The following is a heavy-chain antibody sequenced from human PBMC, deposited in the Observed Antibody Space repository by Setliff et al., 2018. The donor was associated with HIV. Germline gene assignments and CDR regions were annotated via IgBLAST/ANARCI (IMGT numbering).Heavy chain of an antibody. Sequence: LSLSCAASGFIFSDYFMSWIRQAPGKGLEWISYISTSGSTIYYADSVKGRFTISRDNAKKALYLQMNSLRAEDTAVYYCARAQPFDPWGQGTLVTVSS. CDR3: ARAQPFDP. CDR2: ISTSGSTI. J-gene: IGHJ5*02. CDR1: GFIFSDYF. V-gene: IGHV3-11*01. D-gene: IGHD6-13*01.